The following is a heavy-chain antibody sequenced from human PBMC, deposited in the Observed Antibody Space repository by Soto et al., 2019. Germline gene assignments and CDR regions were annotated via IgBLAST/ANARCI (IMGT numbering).Heavy chain of an antibody. CDR2: INHSGST. CDR1: GGSFSGYY. CDR3: ARGRITGKGWFDP. D-gene: IGHD1-20*01. Sequence: LSLTCSVYGGSFSGYYWSWIRQPPGKGLEWIGEINHSGSTNYNPSLKSRVTISVDTSKNQFSLKLSSVTAADTAVYYCARGRITGKGWFDPWGQGTLVTVSS. V-gene: IGHV4-34*01. J-gene: IGHJ5*02.